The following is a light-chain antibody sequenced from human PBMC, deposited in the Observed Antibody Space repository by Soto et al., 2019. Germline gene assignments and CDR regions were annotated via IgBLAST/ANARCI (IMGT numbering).Light chain of an antibody. CDR3: QQYNSYPWT. J-gene: IGKJ1*01. CDR1: QSISIY. Sequence: DIQMTQSPSTLSASVGDRVTIPCRASQSISIYLAWYQQKPGKAPKLLIYEASSLESGVPSRFSGSGSGTEFTLTISSLQPDDFATYYCQQYNSYPWTFGQGTKVDI. V-gene: IGKV1-5*03. CDR2: EAS.